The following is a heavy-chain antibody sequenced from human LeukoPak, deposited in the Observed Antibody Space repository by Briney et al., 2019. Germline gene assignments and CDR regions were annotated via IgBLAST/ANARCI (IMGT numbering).Heavy chain of an antibody. J-gene: IGHJ4*02. V-gene: IGHV3-23*01. D-gene: IGHD3-3*01. CDR1: GFTFSSYA. CDR3: AKVGVLRFLEWLLYFDY. CDR2: ISGSGGST. Sequence: GGSLRLSCAASGFTFSSYAMSWVRQAPGKGLEWVSAISGSGGSTYYADSVKGRFTISRDNSKNTLYLQMNSLRAEDTAVYYCAKVGVLRFLEWLLYFDYWGQGTLVTVSS.